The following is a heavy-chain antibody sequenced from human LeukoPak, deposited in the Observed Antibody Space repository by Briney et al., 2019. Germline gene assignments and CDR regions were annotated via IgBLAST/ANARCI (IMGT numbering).Heavy chain of an antibody. V-gene: IGHV1-8*01. CDR1: GYTFTSYD. Sequence: GASVKVSCKASGYTFTSYDINWVRQATGQGLEWMGWMNPNSGDTGYAQKFQGRVTMTRNTSISTAYMELSSLRSDDTAVYYCARGGVVVAASQFDYWGQGTLVTVSS. J-gene: IGHJ4*02. D-gene: IGHD2-15*01. CDR3: ARGGVVVAASQFDY. CDR2: MNPNSGDT.